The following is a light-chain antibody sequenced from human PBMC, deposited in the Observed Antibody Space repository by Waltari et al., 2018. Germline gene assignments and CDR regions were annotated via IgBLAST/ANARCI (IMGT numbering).Light chain of an antibody. CDR3: SSYAGSNTLEV. J-gene: IGLJ3*02. V-gene: IGLV2-14*03. CDR1: SNDVGGFNY. CDR2: DVS. Sequence: QSALTQPASVSGSPGQSITISCTGTSNDVGGFNYVSWYQQHHGKAPKLMIYDVSNRPSGVSNRFSGSKSGNTASLTISGLQAEDEADYYCSSYAGSNTLEVFGGGTKLTVL.